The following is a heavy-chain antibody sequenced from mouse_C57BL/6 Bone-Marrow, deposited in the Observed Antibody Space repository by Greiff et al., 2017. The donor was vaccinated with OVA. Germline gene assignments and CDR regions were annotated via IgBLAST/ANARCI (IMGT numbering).Heavy chain of an antibody. V-gene: IGHV1-64*01. Sequence: QVHVKQPGAELVKPGASVKLSCKASGYTFTSYWMHWVKQRPGQGLEWIGMIHPNSGSTNYNEKLKSKATLTVDKSSSTAYMQLSSLTSEDSAVYYCAREGRGYYYGSSGFAYWGQGTLVTVSA. CDR2: IHPNSGST. D-gene: IGHD1-1*01. J-gene: IGHJ3*01. CDR1: GYTFTSYW. CDR3: AREGRGYYYGSSGFAY.